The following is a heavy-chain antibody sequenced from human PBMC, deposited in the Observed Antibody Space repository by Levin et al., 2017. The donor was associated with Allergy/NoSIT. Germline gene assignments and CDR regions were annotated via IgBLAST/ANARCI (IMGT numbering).Heavy chain of an antibody. CDR1: GFTFSSYW. CDR3: AKVDYGDYVRWFDP. Sequence: GESLKISCAASGFTFSSYWMSWVRQAPGKGLEWVANIKQDGSEKYYVDSVKGRFTISRDNAKNSLYLQMNSLRAEDTAVYYCAKVDYGDYVRWFDPWGQGTLVTVSS. CDR2: IKQDGSEK. V-gene: IGHV3-7*02. J-gene: IGHJ5*02. D-gene: IGHD4-17*01.